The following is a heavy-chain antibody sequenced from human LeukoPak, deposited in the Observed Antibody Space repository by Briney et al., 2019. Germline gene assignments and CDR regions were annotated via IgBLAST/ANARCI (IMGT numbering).Heavy chain of an antibody. CDR2: ISGSGGST. V-gene: IGHV3-23*01. J-gene: IGHJ4*02. D-gene: IGHD3-3*01. CDR3: ARDRGYDFWSGYFSDY. Sequence: KPGGSLRLSCAASGFTFSSYAMSWVRQAPGKGLEWVSAISGSGGSTYYADSVKGRFTISRDNAKNSLYLQMNSLRAEDTAVYYCARDRGYDFWSGYFSDYWGQGTLVTVSS. CDR1: GFTFSSYA.